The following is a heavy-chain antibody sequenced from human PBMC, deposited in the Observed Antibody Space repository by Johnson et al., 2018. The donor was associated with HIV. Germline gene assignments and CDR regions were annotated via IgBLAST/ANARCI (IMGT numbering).Heavy chain of an antibody. V-gene: IGHV3-20*04. CDR2: INWNGGST. CDR1: GFIFDDYG. D-gene: IGHD1-14*01. J-gene: IGHJ3*01. Sequence: EVQVVESGGGLVQPGGSLRLSCAASGFIFDDYGMSWVRQAPGKRLQWVSGINWNGGSTGYVDSVKGRFTVSRDNATDSLYLQMNSLTTEDTAVSYCARKRRHLGPSRNRPNAFDVWGKGTMVTVSS. CDR3: ARKRRHLGPSRNRPNAFDV.